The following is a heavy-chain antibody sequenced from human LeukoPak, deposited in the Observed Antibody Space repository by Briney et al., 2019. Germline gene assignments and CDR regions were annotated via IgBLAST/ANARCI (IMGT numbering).Heavy chain of an antibody. CDR2: IYTSGST. CDR3: AREATTVTTWYRPFDL. V-gene: IGHV4-4*07. Sequence: SATLSLTCTVSGCFISSYYWSWIRPPAGKGLGWIGRIYTSGSTNYNPSLKSRVTISVDTSKNQFSLKLCSVTAADTAVYYLAREATTVTTWYRPFDLWGQETMVTVSS. CDR1: GCFISSYY. D-gene: IGHD4-17*01. J-gene: IGHJ3*01.